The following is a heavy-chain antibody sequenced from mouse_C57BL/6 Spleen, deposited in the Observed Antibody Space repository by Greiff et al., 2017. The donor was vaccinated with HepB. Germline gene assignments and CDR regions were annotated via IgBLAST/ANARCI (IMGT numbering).Heavy chain of an antibody. Sequence: QVQLQQPGAELVKPGASVKLSCKASGYTFTSYWMQWVKQRPGQGLEWIGEIDPSDSYTNYNQKFKGKATLTVDTSSSTAYMQLSSLTSEDSAVYYCASFPSTPVVAPWYFHVWGTGPPVTVSS. CDR2: IDPSDSYT. CDR1: GYTFTSYW. V-gene: IGHV1-50*01. J-gene: IGHJ1*03. D-gene: IGHD1-1*01. CDR3: ASFPSTPVVAPWYFHV.